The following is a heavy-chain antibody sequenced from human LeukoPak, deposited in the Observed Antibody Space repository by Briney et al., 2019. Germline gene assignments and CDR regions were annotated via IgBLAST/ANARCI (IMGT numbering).Heavy chain of an antibody. V-gene: IGHV4-4*07. Sequence: KPSETLSLTCTVSGGSISSYYWSWIRQPAGKGLEWIGRIYTSGSTNYNPSLKSRVTMSVDTSKNQFSLKLSSVTAADTAVYYCARDGATVTYGTGDPSIGVWYFDLWGRGTLVTVSS. CDR3: ARDGATVTYGTGDPSIGVWYFDL. J-gene: IGHJ2*01. CDR2: IYTSGST. CDR1: GGSISSYY. D-gene: IGHD4-17*01.